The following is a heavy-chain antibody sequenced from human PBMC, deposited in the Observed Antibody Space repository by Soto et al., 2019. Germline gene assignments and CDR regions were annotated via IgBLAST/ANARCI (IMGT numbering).Heavy chain of an antibody. V-gene: IGHV4-31*03. CDR3: ARRQGSRWYGL. D-gene: IGHD6-13*01. CDR2: IYYSGST. Sequence: SETLSLTCTVSGGSISSGGYYWSWIRQHPGKGLEWIGYIYYSGSTYYNPSLKSRVNISVDTSKNQFSLKLSSVTAAEKAVNKRARRQGSRWYGLWGQGTLVTVSS. J-gene: IGHJ4*02. CDR1: GGSISSGGYY.